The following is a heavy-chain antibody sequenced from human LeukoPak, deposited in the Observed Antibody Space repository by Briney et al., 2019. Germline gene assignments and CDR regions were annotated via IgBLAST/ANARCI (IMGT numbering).Heavy chain of an antibody. J-gene: IGHJ3*02. V-gene: IGHV4-31*03. CDR3: ARVDWNDIAFDI. Sequence: PSETLSLTCTVSGGSISSGGYYWSWIRQHPGKGLEWIGYIYYSGSTYYNPSLKSRVTISVDTSKNQFSLKLSSVTAADTAVYYCARVDWNDIAFDIWGQGTMVTVSS. D-gene: IGHD1-1*01. CDR2: IYYSGST. CDR1: GGSISSGGYY.